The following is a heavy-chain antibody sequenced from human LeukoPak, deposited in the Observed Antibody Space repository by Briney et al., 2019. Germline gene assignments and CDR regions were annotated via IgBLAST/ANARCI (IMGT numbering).Heavy chain of an antibody. CDR2: ISGSGSST. CDR1: GFTFSNYA. J-gene: IGHJ6*02. Sequence: GGSLRLSCAASGFTFSNYAMSWVRQAPGKGLEWVSSISGSGSSTYYADSAKGRFTISRDNSKNSLYLQMNSLRAEDTAVYYCAKYCVSTSCSNRGAYYGMDVWGQGTTVTVS. V-gene: IGHV3-23*01. CDR3: AKYCVSTSCSNRGAYYGMDV. D-gene: IGHD2-2*01.